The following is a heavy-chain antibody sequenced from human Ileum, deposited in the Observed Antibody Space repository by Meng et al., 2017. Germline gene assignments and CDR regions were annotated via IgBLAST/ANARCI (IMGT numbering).Heavy chain of an antibody. CDR1: GFTFSSYA. CDR2: ISNDGSNK. D-gene: IGHD5-24*01. V-gene: IGHV3-30*04. CDR3: ASGRSVEMATIHFDY. J-gene: IGHJ4*02. Sequence: SRKISGAASGFTFSSYAMHWVRQAPGKGLEWVAAISNDGSNKYYADSVKGRFTISRDNSDNTLYLQMNGLRAEDTAVYYCASGRSVEMATIHFDYWGQGTLVTVSS.